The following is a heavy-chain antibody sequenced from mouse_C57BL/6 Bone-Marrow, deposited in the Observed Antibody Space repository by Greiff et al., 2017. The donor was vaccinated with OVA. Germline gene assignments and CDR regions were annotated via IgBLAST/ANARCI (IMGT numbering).Heavy chain of an antibody. V-gene: IGHV14-3*01. CDR1: GFNIKNPY. CDR3: ARGRFYAMDY. Sequence: EVQLQQSVAELVRPGASVKLSCTASGFNIKNPYMHWVKQRPEQGLEWIGRIDPANGNTKYAPKFQGKATITADTASNTAYLQLSSLTSEDTAIYYCARGRFYAMDYWGQGTSVTVSS. CDR2: IDPANGNT. J-gene: IGHJ4*01.